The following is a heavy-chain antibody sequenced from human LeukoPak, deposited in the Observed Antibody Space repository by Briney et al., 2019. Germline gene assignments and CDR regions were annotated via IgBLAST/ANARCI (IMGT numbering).Heavy chain of an antibody. Sequence: GESLKISCAASGFTFSNYAMGWVRQAPGEGLGWVSALSGDGSSRYYADSVRGRFTISRDNSKNTLFLQMNDLRAEDTAVYYCAKVSGPSGFDAFDIWGQGTMVTVSS. CDR3: AKVSGPSGFDAFDI. D-gene: IGHD3-22*01. CDR2: LSGDGSSR. J-gene: IGHJ3*02. V-gene: IGHV3-23*01. CDR1: GFTFSNYA.